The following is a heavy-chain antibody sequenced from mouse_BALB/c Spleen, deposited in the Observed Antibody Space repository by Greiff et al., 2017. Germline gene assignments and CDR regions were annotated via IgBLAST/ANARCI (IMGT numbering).Heavy chain of an antibody. J-gene: IGHJ2*01. CDR3: ARSPYYYGSSLDY. Sequence: EVQLVESGGGLVQPGGSRKLSCAASGFTFSSFGMHWVRQAPEKGLEWVAYISSGSSTIYYADTVKGRFTISRDNPKNTLFLQMTSLRSEDTAMYYCARSPYYYGSSLDYWGQGTTLTVSS. V-gene: IGHV5-17*02. CDR2: ISSGSSTI. D-gene: IGHD1-1*01. CDR1: GFTFSSFG.